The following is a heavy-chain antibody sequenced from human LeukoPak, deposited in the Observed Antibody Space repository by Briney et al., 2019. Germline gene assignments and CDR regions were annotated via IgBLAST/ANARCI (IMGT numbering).Heavy chain of an antibody. J-gene: IGHJ6*03. CDR3: ASQGHHGKIVGTTLSYFYMDV. Sequence: SETLSLTCSVFGDSISGGYYWGLIRQPPGKGLEWIGTIYHSGSTNYNPSLKSRVTISVDTSKNQFSLKLSSVTAADTAFYYCASQGHHGKIVGTTLSYFYMDVWGKGTTVTVSS. D-gene: IGHD1-26*01. V-gene: IGHV4-38-2*01. CDR1: GDSISGGYY. CDR2: IYHSGST.